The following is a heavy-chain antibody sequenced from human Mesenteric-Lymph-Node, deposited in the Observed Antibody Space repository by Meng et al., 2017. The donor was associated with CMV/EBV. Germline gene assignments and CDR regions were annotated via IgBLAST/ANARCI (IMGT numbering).Heavy chain of an antibody. V-gene: IGHV3-48*03. CDR3: ASFLGGPYYYYGMDV. J-gene: IGHJ6*02. CDR2: ISSSGSAI. D-gene: IGHD2/OR15-2a*01. CDR1: GFTFSSFE. Sequence: GESLKISCAASGFTFSSFEMNWVRQAPGKGLEWVSYISSSGSAIYYADSVKGRFTISRDNAKNSLYLHMNSLRAEDTAVYYCASFLGGPYYYYGMDVWGQGTTVTVSS.